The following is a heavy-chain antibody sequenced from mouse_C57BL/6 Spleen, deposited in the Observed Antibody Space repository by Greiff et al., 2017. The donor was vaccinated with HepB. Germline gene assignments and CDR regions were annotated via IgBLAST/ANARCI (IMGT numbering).Heavy chain of an antibody. V-gene: IGHV5-9*01. CDR2: ISGGGGNT. CDR1: GFTFSSYT. Sequence: DVKLQESGGGLVKPGGSLKLSCAASGFTFSSYTMSWVRQTPEKRLEWVATISGGGGNTYYPDSVKGRFTIARDNAKNTLYLQMSNQSAEDTALNEWAMDGVYGGFAYWGQGTLVTVSA. D-gene: IGHD2-13*01. J-gene: IGHJ3*01. CDR3: AMDGVYGGFAY.